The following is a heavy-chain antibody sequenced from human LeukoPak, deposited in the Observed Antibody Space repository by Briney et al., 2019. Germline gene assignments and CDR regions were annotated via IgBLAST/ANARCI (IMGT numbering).Heavy chain of an antibody. V-gene: IGHV3-30*02. Sequence: GGSLRLSCAASGFTFSSYGMHWVRQAPGKGLEWVAFIRYDGSIKYYADSVKGRFTISGDNSNNTMYLQMNSLRAEDTAVYYCEGSGGYWGQGTLVTVSS. D-gene: IGHD2-15*01. CDR3: EGSGGY. CDR1: GFTFSSYG. CDR2: IRYDGSIK. J-gene: IGHJ4*02.